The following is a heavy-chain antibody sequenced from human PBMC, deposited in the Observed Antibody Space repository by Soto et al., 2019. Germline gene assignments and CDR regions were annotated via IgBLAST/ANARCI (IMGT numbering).Heavy chain of an antibody. Sequence: QVQLVQSGAEVKKPGSSVRVSCEASGGTFSSYAISWVRQAPGQGLEWMGGIIPISGTANYAQKFQGTVTITADKSTSTVHMELTSLRSDDTAVYYCARDLEAVPAFYGYFDLWGRGTLVTVSS. J-gene: IGHJ2*01. D-gene: IGHD2-21*02. V-gene: IGHV1-69*06. CDR1: GGTFSSYA. CDR3: ARDLEAVPAFYGYFDL. CDR2: IIPISGTA.